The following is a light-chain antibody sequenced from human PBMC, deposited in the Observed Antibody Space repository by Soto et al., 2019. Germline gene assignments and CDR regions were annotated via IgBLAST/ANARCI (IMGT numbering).Light chain of an antibody. CDR2: NAY. V-gene: IGKV3-11*01. J-gene: IGKJ5*01. CDR1: QSLSTY. CDR3: QQRSTWPSIT. Sequence: EILLTESPATLSLSPGERAALSCRVSQSLSTYLVWRQQKPRQGPSLLLXNAYNRAHGIPARFGGSGSAPDFTLTISSLEPEDFAVYYCQQRSTWPSITFGQGTRLEI.